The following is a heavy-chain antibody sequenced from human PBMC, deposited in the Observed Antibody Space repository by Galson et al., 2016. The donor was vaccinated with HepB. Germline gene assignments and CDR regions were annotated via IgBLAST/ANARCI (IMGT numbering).Heavy chain of an antibody. V-gene: IGHV3-33*01. Sequence: SLRLSCAVSGFTFSTYGMHWVRQAPGKGLEWVAVIWYDGSRKYYGDSVKGRFTISRDESKDMLYLQMNSLRVEDTALYYCARDSGRYGIDVWGQGTTVTVSS. CDR1: GFTFSTYG. CDR2: IWYDGSRK. J-gene: IGHJ6*02. D-gene: IGHD1-26*01. CDR3: ARDSGRYGIDV.